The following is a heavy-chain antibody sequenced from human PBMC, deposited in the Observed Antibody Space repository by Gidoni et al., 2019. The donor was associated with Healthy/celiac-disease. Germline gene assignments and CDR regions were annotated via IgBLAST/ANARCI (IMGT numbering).Heavy chain of an antibody. CDR2: INHSGST. J-gene: IGHJ5*02. Sequence: QVQLQQWGAGLLKPSETLSLTCAVYGGSFSGYYWSWIRQPPGKGLEWIGEINHSGSTNYNPSLKSRVTISLDTSKNQFSLKLSSVTAADTAVYYCARARFYIATREFDPWGQGTLVTVSS. CDR1: GGSFSGYY. CDR3: ARARFYIATREFDP. V-gene: IGHV4-34*01. D-gene: IGHD6-6*01.